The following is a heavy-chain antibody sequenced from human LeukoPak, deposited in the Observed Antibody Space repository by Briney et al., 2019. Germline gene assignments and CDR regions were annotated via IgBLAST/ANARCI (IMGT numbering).Heavy chain of an antibody. CDR3: ARVGKADIWTGYYIDY. V-gene: IGHV1-18*01. J-gene: IGHJ4*02. Sequence: GASVKVSCKASGYTFTSYGISWVRQAPGQGLEWMGWISAYNGNTNYAQKLQGRVTITKDTSTSTAYTELRSLSADDTAVYYCARVGKADIWTGYYIDYWGQGTLVTVSS. D-gene: IGHD3-9*01. CDR1: GYTFTSYG. CDR2: ISAYNGNT.